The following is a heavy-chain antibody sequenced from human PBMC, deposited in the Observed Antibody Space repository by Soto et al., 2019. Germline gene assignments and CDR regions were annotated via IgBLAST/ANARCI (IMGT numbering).Heavy chain of an antibody. J-gene: IGHJ4*02. CDR1: GYDFTTYG. CDR3: ARGRYGDY. V-gene: IGHV1-18*01. Sequence: QVHLVQSGAKVKNPGASVKVSCKGSGYDFTTYGITWVRQAPGQGLEWMAWISAHNGNTNYAPNLQGRVTVTRDTSTSTAYIELRSLRSDDTAVYYCARGRYGDYWGQGALVTVSS. CDR2: ISAHNGNT. D-gene: IGHD1-1*01.